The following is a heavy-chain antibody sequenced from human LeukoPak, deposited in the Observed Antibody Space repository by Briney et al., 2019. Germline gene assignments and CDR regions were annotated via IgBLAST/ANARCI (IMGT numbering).Heavy chain of an antibody. CDR3: ARVNSYGYQFDY. Sequence: ASVKVSCKASGYTFSNYYLHWVRQAPGQGLEWIGIINPSGGSASYAQKFQGRVTMTRDMSTSTVYMELSSLRSEDTAVYYCARVNSYGYQFDYWGQGTLVTVSS. J-gene: IGHJ4*02. D-gene: IGHD5-18*01. CDR2: INPSGGSA. V-gene: IGHV1-46*01. CDR1: GYTFSNYY.